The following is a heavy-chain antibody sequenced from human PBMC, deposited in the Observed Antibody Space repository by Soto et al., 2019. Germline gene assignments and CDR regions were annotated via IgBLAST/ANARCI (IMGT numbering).Heavy chain of an antibody. V-gene: IGHV4-30-4*01. CDR2: IYYSGSS. D-gene: IGHD5-18*01. Sequence: SETLSLTCTVSGGSISSGYYYWSWIRQPPGKGLEWLGYIYYSGSSYYNPSLKSRITISVDTSKNQFSLNLSSVTAADTVVYYCARDRERGYSYGYFDYWGQGTLVTVS. J-gene: IGHJ4*02. CDR1: GGSISSGYYY. CDR3: ARDRERGYSYGYFDY.